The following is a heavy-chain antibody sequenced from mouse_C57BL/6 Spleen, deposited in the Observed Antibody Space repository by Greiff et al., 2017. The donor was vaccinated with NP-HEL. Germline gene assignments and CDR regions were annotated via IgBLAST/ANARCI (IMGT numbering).Heavy chain of an antibody. D-gene: IGHD1-1*01. J-gene: IGHJ2*01. CDR1: GFTFSSYT. V-gene: IGHV5-9*01. CDR2: ISGGGGNT. CDR3: ARRYYGSSSHFDY. Sequence: DVMLVESGGGLVKPGGSLKLSCAASGFTFSSYTMSWVRQTPEMRLEWVATISGGGGNTYYPDSVKGRFTISRDNAKNTLYLQMSSLRSEDTALYYCARRYYGSSSHFDYWGQGTTLTVSS.